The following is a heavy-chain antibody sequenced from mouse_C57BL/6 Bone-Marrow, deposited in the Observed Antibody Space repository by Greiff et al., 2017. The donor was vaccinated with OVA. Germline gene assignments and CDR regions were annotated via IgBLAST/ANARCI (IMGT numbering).Heavy chain of an antibody. J-gene: IGHJ4*01. CDR2: INPNNGGT. V-gene: IGHV1-26*01. D-gene: IGHD1-1*01. CDR1: GYTFTDYY. CDR3: ARSPITTVVAPSAMDY. Sequence: EVQLQQSGPELVKPGASVEISCKASGYTFTDYYMNWVKQSHGKSLEWIGDINPNNGGTSYNQKFKGKATLTVDKSSSTAYMELRSLTSEDSAVYYCARSPITTVVAPSAMDYWGQGTSVTVSS.